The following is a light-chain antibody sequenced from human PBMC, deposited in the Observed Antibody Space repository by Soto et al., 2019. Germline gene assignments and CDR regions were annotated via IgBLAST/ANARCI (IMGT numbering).Light chain of an antibody. CDR2: YDS. CDR1: NIGSKS. V-gene: IGLV3-21*04. J-gene: IGLJ2*01. Sequence: SYELTQPPSVSVAPGKTARITCGGNNIGSKSVHWYQQKPGQAPVLVIYYDSDRPSGIPERFSGSNSGNTATLTISRVEAGDEADYYCQVWDSSTVFGGGNKVTVL. CDR3: QVWDSSTV.